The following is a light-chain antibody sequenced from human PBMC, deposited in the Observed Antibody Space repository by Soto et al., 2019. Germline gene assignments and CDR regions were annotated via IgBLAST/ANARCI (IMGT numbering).Light chain of an antibody. CDR3: GTWDSSLSAGGV. CDR1: SSDVGGYNY. CDR2: EVT. J-gene: IGLJ3*02. V-gene: IGLV2-8*01. Sequence: QSALTQPPSASGSPGQSVAISCTGTSSDVGGYNYVSWYQQHPGKAPKLMIYEVTKRPSGVPDRFSGSKSGNTASLTVSGLQAEDEADYYCGTWDSSLSAGGVFGGGTKVTVL.